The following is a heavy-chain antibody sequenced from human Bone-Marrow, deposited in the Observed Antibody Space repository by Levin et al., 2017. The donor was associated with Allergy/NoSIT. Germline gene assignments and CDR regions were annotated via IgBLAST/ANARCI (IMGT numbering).Heavy chain of an antibody. CDR3: ARGTWMQH. V-gene: IGHV4-34*01. Sequence: PSETLSLTCAVSGGPLSGYYWCWVRQTPGKGLEWIGQTNFGGDTFYNPSLESRVTISVDTSKNQFSLNLTSVTAADTAVYFCARGTWMQHWGQGTLVTVSS. D-gene: IGHD5-12*01. CDR2: TNFGGDT. J-gene: IGHJ4*02. CDR1: GGPLSGYY.